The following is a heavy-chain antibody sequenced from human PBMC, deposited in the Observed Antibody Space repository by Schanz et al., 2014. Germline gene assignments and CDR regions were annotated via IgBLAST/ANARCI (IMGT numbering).Heavy chain of an antibody. CDR1: GFTVRSYA. V-gene: IGHV3-72*01. CDR3: ARDRGSAVGYQYYGMDV. CDR2: IKNTFNSYTT. J-gene: IGHJ6*02. D-gene: IGHD3-22*01. Sequence: EVQLVESGGGLVKPGGSLRLSCVTSGFTVRSYAMHWVRQAPGKGLEWVARIKNTFNSYTTEYAASVKGRFSISRDDSKSSLYLQMNSLKTEDTALYYCARDRGSAVGYQYYGMDVWGQGTTVTVSS.